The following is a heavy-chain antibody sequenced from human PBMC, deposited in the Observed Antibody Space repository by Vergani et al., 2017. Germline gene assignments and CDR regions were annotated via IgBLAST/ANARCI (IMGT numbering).Heavy chain of an antibody. CDR2: IYYSGST. Sequence: VQLVESGPGLVKPSETLSLTCTVSGGSISSYYWSWIRQPPGKGLEWIGYIYYSGSTNYNPSLKSRVTISVDTSKNQFSLKLSSVTAADTAVYYCARSYCGGDCYSPPFYYYYYYMDVWGKGTTVTVSS. J-gene: IGHJ6*03. CDR1: GGSISSYY. V-gene: IGHV4-59*01. D-gene: IGHD2-21*01. CDR3: ARSYCGGDCYSPPFYYYYYYMDV.